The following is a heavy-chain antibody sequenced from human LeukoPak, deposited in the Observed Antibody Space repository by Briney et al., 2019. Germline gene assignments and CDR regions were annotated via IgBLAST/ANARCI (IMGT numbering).Heavy chain of an antibody. V-gene: IGHV3-33*01. D-gene: IGHD4-23*01. CDR2: MWYDGSKK. CDR1: GFSFRNYG. CDR3: ARRDGDNDRGFDY. Sequence: GGSLRLSCVASGFSFRNYGMHWVRQAPGKGLEWVAVMWYDGSKKYYADSVKGRFTISRDNPKNTLYLQMISLRADDTAVYYCARRDGDNDRGFDYWGQGTLVTVSS. J-gene: IGHJ4*02.